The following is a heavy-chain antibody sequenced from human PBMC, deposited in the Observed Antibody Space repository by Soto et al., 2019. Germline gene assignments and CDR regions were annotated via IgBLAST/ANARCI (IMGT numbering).Heavy chain of an antibody. CDR2: ISYDGSNK. J-gene: IGHJ6*02. V-gene: IGHV3-30-3*01. D-gene: IGHD3-22*01. CDR3: ARADYYYDKPLV. CDR1: GFTFSSYA. Sequence: GGSMRVSCAASGFTFSSYAMHWVRKATGKGLEWVAVISYDGSNKYYADSVKGRFTISRDNSKNTLYLQMNSLRAEDTAVYYCARADYYYDKPLVWGQGTTVTVSS.